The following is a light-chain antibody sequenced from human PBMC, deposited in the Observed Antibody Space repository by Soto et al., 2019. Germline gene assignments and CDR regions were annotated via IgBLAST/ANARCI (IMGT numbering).Light chain of an antibody. Sequence: DIQMTQSPSTLSASVGDRVTITCRASQSISSWLAWYQQKPGKAPKLLISVASSLESGVPSRFSGGGSGTEFTLTISSLQPDDFGTYYCQQYNSYPITFGQGTRLEIK. CDR3: QQYNSYPIT. CDR2: VAS. CDR1: QSISSW. J-gene: IGKJ5*01. V-gene: IGKV1-5*03.